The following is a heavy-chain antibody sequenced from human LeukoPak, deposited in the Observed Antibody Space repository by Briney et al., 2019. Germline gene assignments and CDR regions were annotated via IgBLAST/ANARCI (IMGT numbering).Heavy chain of an antibody. CDR3: ARYYDFWSGYSHFDY. D-gene: IGHD3-3*01. CDR2: ISSSSSYI. J-gene: IGHJ4*02. CDR1: GFTFSSYS. Sequence: AGGSLRLSCAASGFTFSSYSMNWVRQAPGKGLEWVSSISSSSSYIYYADSVKGRFTISRDNAKNSLYLQMNSLRAEDTAVYYCARYYDFWSGYSHFDYWGQGTLVTVSS. V-gene: IGHV3-21*01.